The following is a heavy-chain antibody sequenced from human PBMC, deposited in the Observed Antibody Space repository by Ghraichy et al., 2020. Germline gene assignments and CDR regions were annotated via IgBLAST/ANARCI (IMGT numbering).Heavy chain of an antibody. Sequence: LSLTCAASGFTFSDYYMSWIRQAPGKGLEWVSYISSSGSTIYYADSVKGRFTISRDNAKNSLYLQMNSLRAEDTAVYYCARDDCSSTSCYTLWGQGTLVTVSS. V-gene: IGHV3-11*01. CDR2: ISSSGSTI. J-gene: IGHJ4*02. D-gene: IGHD2-2*02. CDR1: GFTFSDYY. CDR3: ARDDCSSTSCYTL.